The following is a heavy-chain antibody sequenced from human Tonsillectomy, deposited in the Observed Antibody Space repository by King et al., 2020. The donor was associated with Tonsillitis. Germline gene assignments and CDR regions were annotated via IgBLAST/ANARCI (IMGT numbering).Heavy chain of an antibody. CDR3: ARGRRYSGSYDYDY. CDR1: GGSFSGYY. CDR2: INHSGST. J-gene: IGHJ4*02. V-gene: IGHV4-34*01. Sequence: VQLQQWGAGLLKPSETLSLTCAVYGGSFSGYYWSWIRQPPGKGLEWIGEINHSGSTNYNPSLKSRVTISVDTSENQFSLKLSSVTAADTAVYYCARGRRYSGSYDYDYWGQGTLVTVSS. D-gene: IGHD1-26*01.